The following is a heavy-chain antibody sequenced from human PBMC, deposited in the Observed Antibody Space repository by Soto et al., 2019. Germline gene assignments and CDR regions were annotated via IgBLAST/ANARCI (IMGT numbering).Heavy chain of an antibody. CDR2: ILVDGRT. J-gene: IGHJ3*02. CDR1: GFICSSYD. D-gene: IGHD2-8*02. V-gene: IGHV3-23*01. CDR3: AKATATGGGAFDI. Sequence: XGSLRLCCATSGFICSSYDMSWVRQAPGKGLEWVSTILVDGRTFYVDSVKGRFTISRDSSQNTVYLQMNSLTAGDTALYYCAKATATGGGAFDICGQGTMVTVSS.